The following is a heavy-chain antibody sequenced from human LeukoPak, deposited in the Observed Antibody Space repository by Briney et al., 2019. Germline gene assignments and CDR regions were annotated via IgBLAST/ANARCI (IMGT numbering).Heavy chain of an antibody. Sequence: GGSLRLSCAASGFTFSSYWVSWVRQAPGKGPEWVANINQDGSEEYYVDSVKGRFTISRDNAQNSLYLQMNSLRGEDTAVYYCTRDRSRAEDDWGQGTLVTGSS. D-gene: IGHD1-14*01. J-gene: IGHJ4*02. CDR3: TRDRSRAEDD. CDR2: INQDGSEE. CDR1: GFTFSSYW. V-gene: IGHV3-7*01.